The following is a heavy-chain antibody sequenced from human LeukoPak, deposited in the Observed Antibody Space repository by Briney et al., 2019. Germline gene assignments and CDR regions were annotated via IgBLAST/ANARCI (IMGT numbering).Heavy chain of an antibody. Sequence: GGSLRLSCAASGFTFSSYSLNWVRQAPGKGLEWVSSISGSSSYIYYADSVKGRFTISRDNAKKLMYLQMNSLRAEDTAVYYCARPRGNVEMATNPFDYWGQGTLVTVSS. V-gene: IGHV3-21*01. J-gene: IGHJ4*02. CDR3: ARPRGNVEMATNPFDY. CDR1: GFTFSSYS. D-gene: IGHD5-24*01. CDR2: ISGSSSYI.